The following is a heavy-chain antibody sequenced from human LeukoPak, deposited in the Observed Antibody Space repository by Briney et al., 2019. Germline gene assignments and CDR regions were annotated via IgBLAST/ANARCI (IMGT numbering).Heavy chain of an antibody. CDR1: GGSISSSSYY. CDR3: ARGDGAARRNWFDP. V-gene: IGHV4-39*07. J-gene: IGHJ5*02. D-gene: IGHD6-6*01. CDR2: IYYSGST. Sequence: SETLSLTCTVYGGSISSSSYYWGWIRQPPGKGLEWIGSIYYSGSTYYNPSLKSRVTISVDTSKNQFSLKLSSVTAADTAVYYRARGDGAARRNWFDPWGQGTLVTVSS.